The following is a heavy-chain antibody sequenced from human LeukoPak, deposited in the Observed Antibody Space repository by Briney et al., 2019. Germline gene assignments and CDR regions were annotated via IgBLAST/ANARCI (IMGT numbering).Heavy chain of an antibody. D-gene: IGHD3-10*01. CDR1: GGSIRSTSNY. J-gene: IGHJ3*02. V-gene: IGHV4-39*07. CDR2: INYTGST. CDR3: ARDPIRGKDAFDI. Sequence: SGTLSLTCTVSGGSIRSTSNYWAWIRQAPGRGPEWIGIINYTGSTYYNPSLGSRVTMSVDTSKSQFSLKLDSVTAADTAVYFCARDPIRGKDAFDIWGQGTQVTVSS.